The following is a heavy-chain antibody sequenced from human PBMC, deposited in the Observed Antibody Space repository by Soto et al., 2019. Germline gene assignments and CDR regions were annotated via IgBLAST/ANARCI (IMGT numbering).Heavy chain of an antibody. Sequence: GGSLRLSCAASGFTFSSYWMHWVRQAPGKGLVWVSRITSDGSDTVYADSVKGRFTISRDNAKNTLYLQMNSLRAEDTAVYYCARDRSSAAADYWGQGTLVTVSS. CDR3: ARDRSSAAADY. V-gene: IGHV3-74*01. CDR1: GFTFSSYW. J-gene: IGHJ4*02. CDR2: ITSDGSDT. D-gene: IGHD2-2*01.